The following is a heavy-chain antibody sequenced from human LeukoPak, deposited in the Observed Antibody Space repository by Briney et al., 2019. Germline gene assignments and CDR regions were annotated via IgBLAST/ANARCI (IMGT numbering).Heavy chain of an antibody. CDR2: IYSSGST. J-gene: IGHJ6*02. CDR1: GGSISSYY. D-gene: IGHD6-13*01. CDR3: ARDGVQQLVPPYAYYGMDV. V-gene: IGHV4-4*07. Sequence: PSETLSLTCTVSGGSISSYYWTWIRQPAGKGLEWIGRIYSSGSTDDNPSLKSRVTMSVDTSKNQFSLKLSSVTAADTAVYYCARDGVQQLVPPYAYYGMDVWGQGTTVTVSS.